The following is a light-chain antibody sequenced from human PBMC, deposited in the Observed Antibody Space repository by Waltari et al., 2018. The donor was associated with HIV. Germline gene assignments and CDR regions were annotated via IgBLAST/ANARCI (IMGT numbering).Light chain of an antibody. V-gene: IGLV3-19*01. CDR1: SLRSYY. CDR3: NSRDSSGNHVV. CDR2: GKN. Sequence: SSEPTQDPAVSVALGQTVRTTFQGDSLRSYYASWYQQKPGQAPVLVIYGKNNRPSGIPDRFSGSSSGNTASLTITGAQAEDEADYYCNSRDSSGNHVVFGGGTKLTVL. J-gene: IGLJ2*01.